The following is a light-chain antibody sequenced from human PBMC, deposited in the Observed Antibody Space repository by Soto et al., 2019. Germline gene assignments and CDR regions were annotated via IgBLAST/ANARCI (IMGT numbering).Light chain of an antibody. V-gene: IGKV3-20*01. Sequence: EIVLTQSPGTLSLSPGDRATLSCRASQRVSSSYVAWYQQQPGQTPRLLIYGASSRAAGIPDRFSGSGSGTDFTLTISRLEPEDFAVYYCQQYSSSFTFGPGTKVDI. CDR1: QRVSSSY. CDR3: QQYSSSFT. J-gene: IGKJ3*01. CDR2: GAS.